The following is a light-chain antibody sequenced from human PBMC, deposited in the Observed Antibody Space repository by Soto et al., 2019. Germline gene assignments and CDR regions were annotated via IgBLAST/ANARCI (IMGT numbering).Light chain of an antibody. CDR3: CSFTSSNTHV. Sequence: QSALTQPASVSGSPGQSITISCTGSSSDVGGYHYVSWYQQHPGKVPKLILFEVNKRPSGVSGRFSGSKSGNTASLTISGLQAEDEADYYCCSFTSSNTHVFGTGTKLTVL. CDR1: SSDVGGYHY. CDR2: EVN. J-gene: IGLJ1*01. V-gene: IGLV2-14*01.